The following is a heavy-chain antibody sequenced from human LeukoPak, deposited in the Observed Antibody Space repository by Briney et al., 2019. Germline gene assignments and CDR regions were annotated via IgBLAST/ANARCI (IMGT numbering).Heavy chain of an antibody. CDR2: ISSSGSGT. D-gene: IGHD6-13*01. J-gene: IGHJ4*02. V-gene: IGHV3-23*01. CDR3: AKGGSSWSRWDY. Sequence: GGSLRLSCAASGFTFSSFAMSWVRQAPGKGLEWVSTISSSGSGTYYADSVKGRFTISRDNSNNALYLQMNSPRAEDSAVYFCAKGGSSWSRWDYWGQGTLVTVSS. CDR1: GFTFSSFA.